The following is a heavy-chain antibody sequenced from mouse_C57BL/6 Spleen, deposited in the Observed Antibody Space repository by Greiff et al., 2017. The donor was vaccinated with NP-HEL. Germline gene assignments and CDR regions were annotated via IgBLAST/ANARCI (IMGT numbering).Heavy chain of an antibody. Sequence: ESGPGLVKPSQSLSLTCSVTGYSITSGYYWNWIRQFPGNKLEWMGYISYDGSNNYNPSLKNRISITRDTSKNQFFLKLNSVTTEDTATYYCARDLLGGFAYWGQGTLVTVSA. CDR1: GYSITSGYY. CDR2: ISYDGSN. D-gene: IGHD3-1*01. CDR3: ARDLLGGFAY. J-gene: IGHJ3*01. V-gene: IGHV3-6*01.